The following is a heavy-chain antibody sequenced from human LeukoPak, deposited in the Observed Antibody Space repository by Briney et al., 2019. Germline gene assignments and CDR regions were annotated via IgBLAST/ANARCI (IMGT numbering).Heavy chain of an antibody. D-gene: IGHD3-10*01. V-gene: IGHV4-61*02. J-gene: IGHJ3*02. Sequence: SQTLSLTCTVSGGSISSGDYYWSWIRQPPGKGLEWIGRIYTSGSTNYNPSLKSRVTISVDTSKNQFSLKLSSVTAADTAVYYCARDGAGRAFDIWGQGTMVTVSS. CDR2: IYTSGST. CDR1: GGSISSGDYY. CDR3: ARDGAGRAFDI.